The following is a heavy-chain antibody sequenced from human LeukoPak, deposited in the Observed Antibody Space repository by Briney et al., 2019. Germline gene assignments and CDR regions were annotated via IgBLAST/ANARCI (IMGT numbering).Heavy chain of an antibody. Sequence: WVRQAPGKGLEWIGSIYYSGSIYSNPSLKSRVSISVDTSKNQFSLKLSSVTAADTAVYYCARAYYYDSSGYYPGAFDIWGQGTLVTVSS. D-gene: IGHD3-22*01. J-gene: IGHJ3*02. CDR2: IYYSGSI. V-gene: IGHV4-39*07. CDR3: ARAYYYDSSGYYPGAFDI.